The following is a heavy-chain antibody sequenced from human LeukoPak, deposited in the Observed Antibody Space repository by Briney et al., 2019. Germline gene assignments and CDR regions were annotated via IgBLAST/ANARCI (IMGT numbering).Heavy chain of an antibody. CDR2: INHSGST. J-gene: IGHJ4*02. CDR1: GGSFSGYY. CDR3: ARCSSGGSCYSYQH. D-gene: IGHD2-15*01. V-gene: IGHV4-34*01. Sequence: SGTLSLTCAVYGGSFSGYYWSWIRQPPGKGLEWIGEINHSGSTNYNPSLKSRVTISVDTSKNQFSLKLSSVTAADTAVYYCARCSSGGSCYSYQHWGQGTLVTVSS.